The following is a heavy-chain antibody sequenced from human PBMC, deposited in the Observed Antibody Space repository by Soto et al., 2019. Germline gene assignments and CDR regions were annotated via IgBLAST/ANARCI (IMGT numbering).Heavy chain of an antibody. Sequence: QEQVVESGGGVVQPGRSLRLSCAASGFTFSTHAMHWVRQAPGRGPEWVAIISYDGTTKDYADSVKGRFTISRDNSKNAVYLQMNSLRSEDTALYYCARDWRTAGTTGWFDPWGQGTLVTVSS. CDR3: ARDWRTAGTTGWFDP. CDR1: GFTFSTHA. D-gene: IGHD6-13*01. V-gene: IGHV3-30-3*01. J-gene: IGHJ5*02. CDR2: ISYDGTTK.